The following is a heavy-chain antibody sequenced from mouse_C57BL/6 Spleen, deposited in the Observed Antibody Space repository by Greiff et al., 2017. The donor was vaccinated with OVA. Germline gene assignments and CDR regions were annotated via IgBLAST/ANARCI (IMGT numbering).Heavy chain of an antibody. Sequence: QVQLQQPGAELVRPGTSVKLSCKASGYTFTSYWMHWVKQRPGQGLEWIGVIDPSDSYTNYNQKFKGKATLTVDTSSSTAYMQLSSLTSEDSAVYYCARPNTVGGYATDYWGQGTSVTVSS. D-gene: IGHD1-1*01. CDR1: GYTFTSYW. CDR2: IDPSDSYT. CDR3: ARPNTVGGYATDY. V-gene: IGHV1-59*01. J-gene: IGHJ4*01.